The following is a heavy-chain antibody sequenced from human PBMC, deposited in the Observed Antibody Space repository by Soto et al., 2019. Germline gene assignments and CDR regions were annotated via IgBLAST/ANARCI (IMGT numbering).Heavy chain of an antibody. CDR1: GGSISSGGYY. CDR2: LYYSGNT. Sequence: QVQLPESGPGLVKPSQTLSLTCTVSGGSISSGGYYWSWIRQHPGQGLEWIGYLYYSGNTYYNPYLKRRLTISVDTSKNQFSLKLSSVTAADTAVDYCARGPISRASYFQHWGQGTLVTVSS. V-gene: IGHV4-31*03. J-gene: IGHJ1*01. CDR3: ARGPISRASYFQH.